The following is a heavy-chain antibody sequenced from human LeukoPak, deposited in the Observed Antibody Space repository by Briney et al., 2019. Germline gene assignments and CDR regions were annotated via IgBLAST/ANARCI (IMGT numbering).Heavy chain of an antibody. CDR3: ARAQRSTMIVD. Sequence: PSETLSLTCTVSGGSISSYYWSWFRQPPGKGLEWIGYIYYSGSTNDNPSLKSRATISVDTSKNQFSLKLSSVTAADTAVYYCARAQRSTMIVDWGQGTLVTVSS. CDR1: GGSISSYY. CDR2: IYYSGST. J-gene: IGHJ4*02. V-gene: IGHV4-59*12. D-gene: IGHD3-22*01.